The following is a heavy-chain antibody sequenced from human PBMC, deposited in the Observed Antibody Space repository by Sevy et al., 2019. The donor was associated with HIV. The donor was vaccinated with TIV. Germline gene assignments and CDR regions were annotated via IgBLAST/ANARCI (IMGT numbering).Heavy chain of an antibody. CDR1: GFIFSDYY. J-gene: IGHJ4*02. Sequence: GGSLRLSCAASGFIFSDYYMSWIRQAPGKGLEWVSSISSTSGSTIDYAESVKGRFTISRDNTKNSLSLQMNSLRVEDTAMYYCARELWYYDSSGYAGLDYWGQGTLVTVSS. D-gene: IGHD3-22*01. CDR2: ISSTSGSTI. V-gene: IGHV3-11*01. CDR3: ARELWYYDSSGYAGLDY.